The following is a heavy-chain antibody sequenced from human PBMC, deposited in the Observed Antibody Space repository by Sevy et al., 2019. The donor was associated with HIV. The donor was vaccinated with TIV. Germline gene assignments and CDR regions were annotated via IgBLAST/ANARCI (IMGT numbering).Heavy chain of an antibody. CDR2: IWYDGSNK. V-gene: IGHV3-33*01. Sequence: GGSLRLSCAASGFTFSSYGMHWVRQAPGKGLEWVAVIWYDGSNKYYAYSVKGRFTISRDNSKNTLYLQMNSLRAEDTAVYYCARALSYYGSGSDYYYYGMDVWGQGTTVTVSS. CDR3: ARALSYYGSGSDYYYYGMDV. CDR1: GFTFSSYG. D-gene: IGHD3-10*01. J-gene: IGHJ6*02.